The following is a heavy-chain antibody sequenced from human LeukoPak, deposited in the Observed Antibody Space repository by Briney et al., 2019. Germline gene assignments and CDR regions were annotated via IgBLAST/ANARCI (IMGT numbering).Heavy chain of an antibody. CDR2: IIPIFGTA. V-gene: IGHV1-69*13. J-gene: IGHJ4*02. D-gene: IGHD2-2*01. Sequence: ASVKVSCKASGGTFSSYAISWVRQAPGQGLEWMGGIIPIFGTANYAQKFQGRVTITADESTSTAYMELSSQRSEDTAVYYCARDERLPAAMDYWGQGTLVTVSS. CDR1: GGTFSSYA. CDR3: ARDERLPAAMDY.